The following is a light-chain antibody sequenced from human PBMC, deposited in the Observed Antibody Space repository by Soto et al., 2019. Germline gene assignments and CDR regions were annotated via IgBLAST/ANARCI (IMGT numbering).Light chain of an antibody. CDR2: DAS. CDR1: QSISSW. J-gene: IGKJ1*01. Sequence: DIQMTQAPSTLSASVGDRVTITCRASQSISSWLAWYQQKPGKAPKLLIYDASSLESGVPSRFSGSGSGTEFTLTISSLQPDDFATYYCQQYNSYSATFGQGTKV. V-gene: IGKV1-5*01. CDR3: QQYNSYSAT.